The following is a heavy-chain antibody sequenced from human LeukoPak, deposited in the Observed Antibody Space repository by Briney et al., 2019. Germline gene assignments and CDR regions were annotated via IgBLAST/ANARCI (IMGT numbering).Heavy chain of an antibody. V-gene: IGHV3-21*01. D-gene: IGHD2-21*02. J-gene: IGHJ4*02. Sequence: SPGGSLRLSCAASGFTFSSYSMNWVRQAPGKGLEWVSSISSSSSYIYYADSVKGRFTISRDNAKNSLYLQMNSLRAEDTAVYYCARGGDYRGNGLYYFDYWGQGTLVTVSS. CDR1: GFTFSSYS. CDR2: ISSSSSYI. CDR3: ARGGDYRGNGLYYFDY.